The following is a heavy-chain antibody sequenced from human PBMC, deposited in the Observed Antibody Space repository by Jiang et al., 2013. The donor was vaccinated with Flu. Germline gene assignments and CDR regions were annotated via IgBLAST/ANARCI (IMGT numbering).Heavy chain of an antibody. D-gene: IGHD5-12*01. CDR1: GYTFTSYG. J-gene: IGHJ5*02. Sequence: KKPGASVKVSCKASGYTFTSYGISWVRQAPGQGLEWMGWISAYNGNTNYAQKLQGRVTMTTDTSTSTAYMELRSLRSDDTAAYYCARDLWLHSGYDLTNWFDPWGQGTLVTVSS. CDR2: ISAYNGNT. V-gene: IGHV1-18*01. CDR3: ARDLWLHSGYDLTNWFDP.